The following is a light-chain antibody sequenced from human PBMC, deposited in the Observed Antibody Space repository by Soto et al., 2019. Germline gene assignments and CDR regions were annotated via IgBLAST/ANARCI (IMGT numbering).Light chain of an antibody. CDR2: GAS. V-gene: IGKV3-20*01. CDR1: QSVSSNY. J-gene: IGKJ2*03. CDR3: QQYGSAPYS. Sequence: EIVLTQSPGTLSLSPGERATLSCRASQSVSSNYLAWYQQKPGQAPRLLIYGASSRATDIPDRFSGSGSETDFTITISRQEPEDFAVNYCQQYGSAPYSFGQGTKLEIK.